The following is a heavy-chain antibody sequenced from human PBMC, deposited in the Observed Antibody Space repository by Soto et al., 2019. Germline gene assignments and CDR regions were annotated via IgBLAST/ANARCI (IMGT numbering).Heavy chain of an antibody. CDR1: GFTFSSYG. CDR3: ARDEGAMVRGVITPGHMDV. V-gene: IGHV3-33*01. Sequence: GGSLRLSCAASGFTFSSYGMHWVRQAPGKGLEWVAVIWYDGSNKYYADSVKGRFTISRDNSKNTLYLQMNSLRAEDTAVYYCARDEGAMVRGVITPGHMDVWGQGTTVTVSS. D-gene: IGHD3-10*01. J-gene: IGHJ6*02. CDR2: IWYDGSNK.